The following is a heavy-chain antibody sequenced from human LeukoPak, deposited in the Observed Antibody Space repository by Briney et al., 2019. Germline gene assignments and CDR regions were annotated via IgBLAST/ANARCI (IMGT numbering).Heavy chain of an antibody. Sequence: SETLSLTCAVYGGSFSGYYWSWIRQPPGKGLEWIGEINHSGSTNYNPSLKSRVTISVDTSKNQFSLKLSSVTAADTAVYYCARHPYSNYFDYWGQGTLVTVSS. CDR1: GGSFSGYY. J-gene: IGHJ4*02. CDR2: INHSGST. D-gene: IGHD2-15*01. CDR3: ARHPYSNYFDY. V-gene: IGHV4-34*01.